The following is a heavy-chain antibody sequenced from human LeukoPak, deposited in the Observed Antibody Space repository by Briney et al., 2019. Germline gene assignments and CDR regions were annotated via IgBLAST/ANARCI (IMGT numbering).Heavy chain of an antibody. CDR2: INKDGSVN. CDR1: GFTFSGYA. V-gene: IGHV3-7*03. D-gene: IGHD3-16*01. J-gene: IGHJ4*02. Sequence: PGGSRRLSCAVSGFTFSGYAMSWVRQAPGKGLEWVANINKDGSVNYHADFTKGRFTFSRDNAKNSLYLQMNSLRAEDTAVYYCARDGYYDYVWGTGFDYWGQGTLVTVSS. CDR3: ARDGYYDYVWGTGFDY.